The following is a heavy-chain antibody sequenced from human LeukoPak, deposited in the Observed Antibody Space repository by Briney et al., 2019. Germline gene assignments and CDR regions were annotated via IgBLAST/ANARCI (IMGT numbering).Heavy chain of an antibody. D-gene: IGHD3-10*01. V-gene: IGHV4-59*01. Sequence: PSETLSLTCTVSGGSINSSYWTWVRQPPGQGLEWLGHIYYSGDINYNPSLKSRVTISLDTSQSQFTLKLTSLTAADTAVYYCAKEGYGSGSYGWLDPWGQGTLVTVSS. CDR3: AKEGYGSGSYGWLDP. J-gene: IGHJ5*02. CDR1: GGSINSSY. CDR2: IYYSGDI.